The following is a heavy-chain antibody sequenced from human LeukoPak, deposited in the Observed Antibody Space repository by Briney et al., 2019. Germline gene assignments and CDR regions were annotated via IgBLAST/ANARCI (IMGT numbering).Heavy chain of an antibody. CDR3: ATIAAAGPDPPYYYYGMDV. D-gene: IGHD6-13*01. V-gene: IGHV3-21*01. CDR1: GFTFSSYS. Sequence: GGPLRLSCAASGFTFSSYSMNWVRQAPGKGLEWVSSISSSSSYIYYADSVKGRFTISRDNAKNSLYLQMNSLRAEDTAVYYCATIAAAGPDPPYYYYGMDVWGQGTTVTVSS. CDR2: ISSSSSYI. J-gene: IGHJ6*02.